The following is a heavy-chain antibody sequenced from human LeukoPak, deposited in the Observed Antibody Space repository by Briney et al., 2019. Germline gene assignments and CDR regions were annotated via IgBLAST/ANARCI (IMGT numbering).Heavy chain of an antibody. CDR1: GDSISNASYY. Sequence: SETLSLTCTVSGDSISNASYYWSWIRQPAGKGLEWIGRIYTSGSTNYNPSLKSRVTISVDSSKNQFSLKLSSVTAADTAVYYCGTGYYYYYMDVWGKGTTVTVSS. J-gene: IGHJ6*03. CDR3: GTGYYYYYMDV. V-gene: IGHV4-61*02. CDR2: IYTSGST.